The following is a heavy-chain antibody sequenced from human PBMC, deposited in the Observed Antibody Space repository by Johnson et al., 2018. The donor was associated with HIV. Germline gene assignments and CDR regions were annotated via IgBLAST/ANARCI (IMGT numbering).Heavy chain of an antibody. Sequence: VESGGGLVQPGRSLRLSCAASGFTFDDYAMHWVRQAPGKGLEWVSGISWNSGSIGYADSVKGRFTISRDNAKNSLYLQMNSLRAEDTALYYCAKDHAAAEGSEGAFDIWGQGTMVTVSS. CDR1: GFTFDDYA. CDR2: ISWNSGSI. CDR3: AKDHAAAEGSEGAFDI. V-gene: IGHV3-9*01. J-gene: IGHJ3*02. D-gene: IGHD6-13*01.